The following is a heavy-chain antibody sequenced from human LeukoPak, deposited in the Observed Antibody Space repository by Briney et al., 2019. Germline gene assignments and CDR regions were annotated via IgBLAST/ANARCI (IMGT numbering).Heavy chain of an antibody. CDR1: GFTFSSYS. Sequence: GGSLRLSCAASGFTFSSYSMNWVRQAPGKGLEWVSSISSSSSYIYYADSVKGRFTISRDNAKNSLYPQMNSLRAEDTAVYYCARGGRRLDTAMVVSGPSLTGTWGQGTLVTVSS. CDR2: ISSSSSYI. CDR3: ARGGRRLDTAMVVSGPSLTGT. V-gene: IGHV3-21*01. D-gene: IGHD5-18*01. J-gene: IGHJ4*02.